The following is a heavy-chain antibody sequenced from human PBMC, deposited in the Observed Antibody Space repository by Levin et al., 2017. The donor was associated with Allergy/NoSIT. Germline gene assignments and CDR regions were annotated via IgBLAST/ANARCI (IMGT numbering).Heavy chain of an antibody. D-gene: IGHD3-10*01. CDR1: GGSISSSIYY. V-gene: IGHV4-39*01. CDR3: ARTVRGYYYMDV. CDR2: THYSGIT. J-gene: IGHJ6*03. Sequence: SETLSLTCTVSGGSISSSIYYWGWIRQPPGQGLEWIGSTHYSGITYYNPSLQSRVTISVATSKNQFSLKLSSVTAADTAVSYCARTVRGYYYMDVWGKGTTVTVSS.